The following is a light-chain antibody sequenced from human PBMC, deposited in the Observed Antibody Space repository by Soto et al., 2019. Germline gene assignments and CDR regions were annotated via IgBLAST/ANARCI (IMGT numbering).Light chain of an antibody. CDR2: DVV. Sequence: QSVLTQPASVSGSPGQSITISCTGTSADIGRFNYVSWYQQHPGKVTKLIIYDVVNRPSGISNHFSGSKSGNTASLTISGLQAEDEADYFCTSYASGTTLYVFGTGTKLTVL. CDR3: TSYASGTTLYV. CDR1: SADIGRFNY. J-gene: IGLJ1*01. V-gene: IGLV2-14*03.